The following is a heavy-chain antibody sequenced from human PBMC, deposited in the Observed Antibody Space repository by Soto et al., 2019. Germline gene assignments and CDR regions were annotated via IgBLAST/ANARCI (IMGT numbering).Heavy chain of an antibody. CDR3: GGSGYSYGYTPHYGMDV. J-gene: IGHJ6*02. D-gene: IGHD5-18*01. V-gene: IGHV4-39*01. Sequence: PSETLSLTCTVSGGSISSSSYYWGWIRQPPGKGLEWIGSIYYSGSTYYNPSLKSRVTISVDTSKNQFSLKLSSVTAADTAVYYCGGSGYSYGYTPHYGMDVWGQGTTVTVSS. CDR2: IYYSGST. CDR1: GGSISSSSYY.